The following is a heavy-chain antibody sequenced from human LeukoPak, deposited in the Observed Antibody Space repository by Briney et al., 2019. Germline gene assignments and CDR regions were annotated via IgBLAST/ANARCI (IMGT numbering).Heavy chain of an antibody. Sequence: GGSLRLXCAASGFTFSGSAMHWVRQVSGKGLEWVGRIRSKANSYATAYAASVKGRFTISRDDSKNTAYLQMNSLKTEDTAVYYCTRRDYGSGSFDYWGQGTLVTVSS. J-gene: IGHJ4*02. CDR2: IRSKANSYAT. CDR3: TRRDYGSGSFDY. V-gene: IGHV3-73*01. CDR1: GFTFSGSA. D-gene: IGHD3-10*01.